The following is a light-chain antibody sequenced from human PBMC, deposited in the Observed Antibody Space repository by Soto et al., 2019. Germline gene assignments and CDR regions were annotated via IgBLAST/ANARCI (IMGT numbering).Light chain of an antibody. V-gene: IGKV1-6*01. J-gene: IGKJ1*01. CDR1: QGIRND. Sequence: AIQMTQSPSSLSASVGDRVTITCRASQGIRNDLGWYQQKPGKAPRLLIYVASSLQSGVPSRFSGSGSGTDFTLTISSLQPVDFATYYCLHDYSYPRTFGQGTRVEMK. CDR3: LHDYSYPRT. CDR2: VAS.